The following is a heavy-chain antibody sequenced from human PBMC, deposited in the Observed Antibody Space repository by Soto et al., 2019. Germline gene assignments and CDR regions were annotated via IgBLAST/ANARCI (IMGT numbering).Heavy chain of an antibody. CDR2: ISYDGSNK. CDR1: GFTFSSYA. CDR3: ARGGIGYCSSTSCSPGGHYYYYYGMDV. V-gene: IGHV3-30-3*01. Sequence: LRLSCAASGFTFSSYAMHWVRQAPGKGLEWVAVISYDGSNKYYADSVKGRFTISRDNSKNTLYLQMNSLRAEDTAVYYCARGGIGYCSSTSCSPGGHYYYYYGMDVWGQGTTVTVSS. J-gene: IGHJ6*02. D-gene: IGHD2-2*01.